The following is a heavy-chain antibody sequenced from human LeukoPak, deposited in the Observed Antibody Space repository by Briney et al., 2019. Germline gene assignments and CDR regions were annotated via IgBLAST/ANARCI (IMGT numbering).Heavy chain of an antibody. D-gene: IGHD6-19*01. CDR1: GFTFSSYG. V-gene: IGHV3-30*18. Sequence: LRLSCAASGFTFSSYGMHWVRQAPGKGLEWVAVISYDGSNKYYADSVKGRFTISRDNFKNTLYLQMNSLRAEDTAVYYCAKDPPSGSSGWYYFDYWGQGTLVTVSS. CDR3: AKDPPSGSSGWYYFDY. J-gene: IGHJ4*02. CDR2: ISYDGSNK.